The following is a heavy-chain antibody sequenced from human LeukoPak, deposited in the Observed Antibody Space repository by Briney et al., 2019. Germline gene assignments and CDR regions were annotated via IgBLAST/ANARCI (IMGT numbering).Heavy chain of an antibody. CDR3: VKVSDNFQFDY. J-gene: IGHJ4*02. V-gene: IGHV3-30*18. Sequence: QPGRSLRLSCAASGFTFSSYAMHWVRQAPGKGLEWVAVISYDGSNKYCADSVKGRFTISRDNSKSTLYLQMNSLRAEDTAAYYCVKVSDNFQFDYWGQGALVTVSS. CDR1: GFTFSSYA. D-gene: IGHD1-1*01. CDR2: ISYDGSNK.